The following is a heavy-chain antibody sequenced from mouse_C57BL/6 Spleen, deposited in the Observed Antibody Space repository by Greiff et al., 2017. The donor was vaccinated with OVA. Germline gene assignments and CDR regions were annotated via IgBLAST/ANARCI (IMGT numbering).Heavy chain of an antibody. CDR2: IDPETGGT. J-gene: IGHJ2*01. Sequence: VQLQQSGAELVRPGASVTLSCKASGYTFTDYEMHWVKQTPVHGLEWIGAIDPETGGTAYNQKFTGKAILTADKSSSTAYMELRSLTSEDSAVYYCTRWELGHWGQGTTLTVSS. D-gene: IGHD4-1*01. CDR3: TRWELGH. CDR1: GYTFTDYE. V-gene: IGHV1-15*01.